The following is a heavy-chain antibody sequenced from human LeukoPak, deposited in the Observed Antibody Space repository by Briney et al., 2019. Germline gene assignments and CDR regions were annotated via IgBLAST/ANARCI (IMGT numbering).Heavy chain of an antibody. V-gene: IGHV4-59*08. D-gene: IGHD2-2*02. Sequence: SETLSLTCTVSGGSISSYYWSWIRQPPGKGLEWIGYIYYSGSTNYNPSLKSRVTISVDTSKNQFSLKLSSVTAADTAVYYCARNGGYCSSTSCYNNWFDPWGQGTLVTVSS. CDR1: GGSISSYY. CDR2: IYYSGST. CDR3: ARNGGYCSSTSCYNNWFDP. J-gene: IGHJ5*02.